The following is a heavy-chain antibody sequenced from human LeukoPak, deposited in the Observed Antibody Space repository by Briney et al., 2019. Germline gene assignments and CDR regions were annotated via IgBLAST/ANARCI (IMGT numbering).Heavy chain of an antibody. CDR1: GVTLTALV. CDR3: AQDHMWYCAGAADY. Sequence: GGSLCPSPALSGVTLTALVTDGVGQAPGKGLEWVAVISYDGSNKYYADSVKGRYTISRDNSKNTLYLQMNTLRAEDTGVYYAAQDHMWYCAGAADYWGQGTLVTVSS. CDR2: ISYDGSNK. V-gene: IGHV3-30*18. J-gene: IGHJ4*02. D-gene: IGHD2-15*01.